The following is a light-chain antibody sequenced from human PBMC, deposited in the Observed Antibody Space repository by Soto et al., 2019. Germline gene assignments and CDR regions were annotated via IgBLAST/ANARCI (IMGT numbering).Light chain of an antibody. CDR3: QHYNTHSWT. Sequence: DIQMTQSPSTLSASVGDRVTITCRTTQSISSRLAWYQQKPGKAPKLLIYKASNLESGVPSRFSGSGSGTEFTLTISSLQPDDFATYYCQHYNTHSWTFGQGTKVEIK. CDR1: QSISSR. CDR2: KAS. V-gene: IGKV1-5*03. J-gene: IGKJ1*01.